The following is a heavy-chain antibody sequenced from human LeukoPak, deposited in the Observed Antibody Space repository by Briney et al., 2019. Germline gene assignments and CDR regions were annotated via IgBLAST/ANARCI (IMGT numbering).Heavy chain of an antibody. CDR2: IWHDGSNK. CDR3: ARERVTGTSYYYYYGMDV. CDR1: GFTFSSYA. D-gene: IGHD6-19*01. Sequence: PGRPLRLSCAASGFTFSSYAMHWVRQASGKGLEWVAVIWHDGSNKYYAASVKGRFTVSRDNSKNTLYLQINSLRAEDTAVYYCARERVTGTSYYYYYGMDVWGQGTTVTVSS. J-gene: IGHJ6*02. V-gene: IGHV3-33*01.